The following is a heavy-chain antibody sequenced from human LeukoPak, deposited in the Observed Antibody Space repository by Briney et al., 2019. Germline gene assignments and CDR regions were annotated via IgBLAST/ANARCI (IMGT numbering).Heavy chain of an antibody. V-gene: IGHV4-34*01. CDR1: GGSFSGYY. D-gene: IGHD3-10*01. CDR2: INHSGST. Sequence: SETLSLTCAVYGGSFSGYYWSWIRQPPGKGLEWIGEINHSGSTNYNPSLKSRVTISVDTSKNQFSLKLSSVTAADTAVYYCARGQGSRRFTYYYYNGMDVWGQGTTVTVSS. CDR3: ARGQGSRRFTYYYYNGMDV. J-gene: IGHJ6*02.